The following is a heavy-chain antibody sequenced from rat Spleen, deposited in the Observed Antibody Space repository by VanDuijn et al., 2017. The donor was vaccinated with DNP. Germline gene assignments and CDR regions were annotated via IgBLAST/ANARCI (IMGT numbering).Heavy chain of an antibody. D-gene: IGHD1-6*01. CDR2: ISYSATT. CDR1: GSSITSNY. V-gene: IGHV3-1*01. CDR3: TRGDILRSFDY. Sequence: EVQLQESGPGLVKPSQPLSLTCSVTGSSITSNYWGWIREFPGNKIQYIGHISYSATTNYNPSLKSRISISRDTSKNQFFLHLHSVTTDDTATYYCTRGDILRSFDYWGQGVMVTVSS. J-gene: IGHJ2*01.